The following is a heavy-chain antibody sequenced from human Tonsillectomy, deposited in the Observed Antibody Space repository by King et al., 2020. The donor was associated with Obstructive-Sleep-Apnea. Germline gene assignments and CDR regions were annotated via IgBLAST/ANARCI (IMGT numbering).Heavy chain of an antibody. Sequence: VQLVESGAEVKKPGASVKVSCKASGHTFTDYYIHWVRQAPGQGLECMGWINPNSGGTNYAQKFQGRVTMTRDTSISTAYMELSSLRSDDTAVYYCASDVVPAAMRGYFDYWGQGTLVTVSS. V-gene: IGHV1-2*02. CDR2: INPNSGGT. CDR3: ASDVVPAAMRGYFDY. J-gene: IGHJ4*02. CDR1: GHTFTDYY. D-gene: IGHD2-2*01.